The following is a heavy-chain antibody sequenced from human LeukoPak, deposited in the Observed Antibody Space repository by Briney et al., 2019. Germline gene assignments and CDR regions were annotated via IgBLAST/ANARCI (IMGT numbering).Heavy chain of an antibody. CDR1: GYTFTDYY. V-gene: IGHV1-69*13. Sequence: SLKVSCRASGYTFTDYYVNWVRLAPGQGLEWMGWIIPIFGTANYAQRFQGRVTITADESTSTAYMELSSLRSEDTAVYYCARDLPSTNGVWVNWFDPWGQGTLVTVSS. J-gene: IGHJ5*02. D-gene: IGHD2-8*01. CDR3: ARDLPSTNGVWVNWFDP. CDR2: IIPIFGTA.